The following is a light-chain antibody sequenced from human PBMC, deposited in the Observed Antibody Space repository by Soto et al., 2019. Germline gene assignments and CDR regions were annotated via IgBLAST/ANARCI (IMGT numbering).Light chain of an antibody. J-gene: IGLJ3*02. CDR2: DVS. V-gene: IGLV2-14*03. CDR3: ISYTSSTSLRV. CDR1: SGDVGGYNY. Sequence: QSALTQPASVSGSPGQSITISCTGTSGDVGGYNYVSWYQHPPGTAPKLMIYDVSNRPSGVSDRFSGSKSGTTASLTISGPQVEDEAEYYCISYTSSTSLRVFGGGTKVTVL.